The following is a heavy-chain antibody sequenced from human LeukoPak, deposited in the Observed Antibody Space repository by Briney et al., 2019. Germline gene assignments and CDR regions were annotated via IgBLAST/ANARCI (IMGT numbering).Heavy chain of an antibody. CDR3: AGYDYVWGTYRHKDY. J-gene: IGHJ4*02. Sequence: GGSLRLSCAASGFTFSSYSMNWVRQAPGKGLEWVSSISSSSTYIYYADSAKGRFTISRDNAKNSLYLQMNSLRAEDTAVYYCAGYDYVWGTYRHKDYWGQGTLVTVSS. D-gene: IGHD3-16*02. CDR2: ISSSSTYI. V-gene: IGHV3-21*01. CDR1: GFTFSSYS.